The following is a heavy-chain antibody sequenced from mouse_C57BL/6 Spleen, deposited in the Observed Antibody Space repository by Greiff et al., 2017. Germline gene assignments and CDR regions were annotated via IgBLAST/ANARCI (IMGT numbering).Heavy chain of an antibody. CDR3: ARSETVVATGYFDV. CDR1: GYTFTSSG. Sequence: VQLQQSGAELARPGASVKLSCKASGYTFTSSGISWVKQRTGQGLEWIGEIYPRSGNTYYNEKFKGKATLTADKSSSTAYMELRSLTSEDSAVYFCARSETVVATGYFDVWGTGTTVTVSS. V-gene: IGHV1-81*01. CDR2: IYPRSGNT. D-gene: IGHD1-1*01. J-gene: IGHJ1*03.